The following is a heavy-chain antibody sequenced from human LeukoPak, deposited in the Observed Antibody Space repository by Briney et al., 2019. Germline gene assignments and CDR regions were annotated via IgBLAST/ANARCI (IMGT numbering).Heavy chain of an antibody. CDR2: INAGNGNT. CDR3: ARDPARYYDSSGYYPGY. CDR1: GFTFTNHA. J-gene: IGHJ4*02. V-gene: IGHV1-3*01. Sequence: GASVKVSCKASGFTFTNHALHWVRQAPGQRLEWMGWINAGNGNTKYSQKFQGRVTITRDTSASTAYMELSSLRSEDTAVYYCARDPARYYDSSGYYPGYWGQGTLVTVSS. D-gene: IGHD3-22*01.